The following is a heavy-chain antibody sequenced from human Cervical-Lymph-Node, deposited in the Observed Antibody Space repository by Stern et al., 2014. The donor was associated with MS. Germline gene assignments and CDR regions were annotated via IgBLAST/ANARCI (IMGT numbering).Heavy chain of an antibody. CDR3: ATEDRTYHNFGSGSFQAPLHY. V-gene: IGHV1-69*06. D-gene: IGHD3-10*01. CDR2: IIPLFGSP. Sequence: VQLVQSGSEVKRPGSSVKVPCKVSGSTFSNYAIYWVRQAPGQGLEWVGMIIPLFGSPVYGQYFQGRVTITADRSTATVFMELSRLRSADTAVYYCATEDRTYHNFGSGSFQAPLHYWGQGTLVTVSS. CDR1: GSTFSNYA. J-gene: IGHJ4*02.